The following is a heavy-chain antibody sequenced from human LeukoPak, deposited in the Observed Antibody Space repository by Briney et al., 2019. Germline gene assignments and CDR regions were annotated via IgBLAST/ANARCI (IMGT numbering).Heavy chain of an antibody. CDR1: GFTFSSYA. D-gene: IGHD6-13*01. CDR2: ISYDGSNK. V-gene: IGHV3-30-3*01. CDR3: ARDLGVGSSWPTGDY. J-gene: IGHJ4*02. Sequence: GSLRLSCAASGFTFSSYAMHWVRQAPGKGLEWVAVISYDGSNKYYADSVKGRFTISKDNSKNTLYLQMNSLTPEDTAVYYCARDLGVGSSWPTGDYWGQGTLVTVSS.